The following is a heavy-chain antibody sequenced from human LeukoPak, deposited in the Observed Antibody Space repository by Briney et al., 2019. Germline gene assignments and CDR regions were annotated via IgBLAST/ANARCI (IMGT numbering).Heavy chain of an antibody. CDR2: IYPGDSDT. J-gene: IGHJ4*02. CDR3: ALNPRGYCSGGRCYIGY. D-gene: IGHD2-15*01. CDR1: GYSFANYW. Sequence: GESLKISCKGSGYSFANYWIGWVRQMPGKGLEWMGIIYPGDSDTRYSQSLQGQVTISADKSISTAYLQWSSLKASDTAMYYCALNPRGYCSGGRCYIGYWGQGTLVTVSS. V-gene: IGHV5-51*01.